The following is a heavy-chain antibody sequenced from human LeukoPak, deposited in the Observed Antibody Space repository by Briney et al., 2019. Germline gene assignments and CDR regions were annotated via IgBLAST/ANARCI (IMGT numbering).Heavy chain of an antibody. V-gene: IGHV1-69*13. J-gene: IGHJ4*02. CDR3: ARGESSGYFYYGDFYFDY. D-gene: IGHD3-22*01. CDR1: GGTSISYV. CDR2: IIPIFGTA. Sequence: SVKVSCKASGGTSISYVISWVRQAPGQGLEWMGGIIPIFGTANYAQKFQGRVTITADESTSTAYMELSSLRSEDTAVYYCARGESSGYFYYGDFYFDYWGQGTLVTVSS.